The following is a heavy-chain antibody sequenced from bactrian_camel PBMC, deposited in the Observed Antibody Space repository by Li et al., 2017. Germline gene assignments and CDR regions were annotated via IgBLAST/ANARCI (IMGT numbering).Heavy chain of an antibody. V-gene: IGHV3S25*01. D-gene: IGHD3*01. CDR2: IYIGGGST. CDR3: AVDTSRRCTAARLLYRLLALDALN. CDR1: GYTVSNPC. J-gene: IGHJ4*01. Sequence: QLVESGGGSVQSGGSLKLSCAVSGYTVSNPCVGRFRQTPGKERQGVASIYIGGGSTYYDDAVKGRFTISEDNAKYTAYLQMDNLEPEDTAMYYCAVDTSRRCTAARLLYRLLALDALNWGQGTQVTVS.